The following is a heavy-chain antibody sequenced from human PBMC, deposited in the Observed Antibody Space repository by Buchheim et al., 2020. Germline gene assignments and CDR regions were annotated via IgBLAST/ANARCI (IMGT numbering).Heavy chain of an antibody. J-gene: IGHJ4*02. D-gene: IGHD1-7*01. Sequence: QVQLVESGGGVVQPGRSLRLSCAASGFTFSSYGMHWVRQAPGKGLEWVAVIWYDGSNKYYADSVKGRFTISRDNSKNTPYLQMSSLRAEDTAVYYCAREITGKNWNSFDYWGQGTL. CDR2: IWYDGSNK. V-gene: IGHV3-33*01. CDR3: AREITGKNWNSFDY. CDR1: GFTFSSYG.